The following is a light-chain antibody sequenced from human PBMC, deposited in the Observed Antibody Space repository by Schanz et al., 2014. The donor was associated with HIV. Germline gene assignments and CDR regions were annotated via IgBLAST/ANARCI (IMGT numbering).Light chain of an antibody. V-gene: IGLV1-40*01. CDR3: QSYDSSLSAL. J-gene: IGLJ2*01. CDR2: GNN. Sequence: QSVLTQPPSVSGAPGQRVSISCTGTTSNIGAGYDVHWYLQLPGSAPKLLIYGNNNRPSGVPDRFSGSKSGTSASLAITGLQAEDEADYYCQSYDSSLSALFGGGTKVTVL. CDR1: TSNIGAGYD.